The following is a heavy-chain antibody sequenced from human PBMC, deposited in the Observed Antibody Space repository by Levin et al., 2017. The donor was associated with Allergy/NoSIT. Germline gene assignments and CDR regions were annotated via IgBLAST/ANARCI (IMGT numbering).Heavy chain of an antibody. CDR1: GLTFSSYA. V-gene: IGHV3-23*01. CDR2: ISGSGGST. CDR3: AKDSLHEEVSANFWYFDL. J-gene: IGHJ2*01. Sequence: ETLSLTCAASGLTFSSYAVNWVRRAPGKGLEWVSVISGSGGSTFYADSVKGRFTLSIDNSKNKGFLQMHSLRVEDTAIYYCAKDSLHEEVSANFWYFDLWGRGTLVTVSS. D-gene: IGHD2-15*01.